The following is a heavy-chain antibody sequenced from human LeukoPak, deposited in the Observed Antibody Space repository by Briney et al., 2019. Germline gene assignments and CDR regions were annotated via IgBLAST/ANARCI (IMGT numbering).Heavy chain of an antibody. J-gene: IGHJ1*01. Sequence: PGGSLRLSCAASGFTFRSYGMHWVRQAPGKGLEWVAVIWSDGGNKYYVDSVKGRFTISRDNSKNILYLQMDSLRAEDTAVYYCARGNPPPYSSPAFHHWGQGTLVTVSS. CDR2: IWSDGGNK. CDR3: ARGNPPPYSSPAFHH. V-gene: IGHV3-33*01. CDR1: GFTFRSYG. D-gene: IGHD6-19*01.